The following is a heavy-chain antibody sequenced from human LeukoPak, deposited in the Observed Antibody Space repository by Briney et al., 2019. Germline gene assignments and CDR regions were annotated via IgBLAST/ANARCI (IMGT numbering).Heavy chain of an antibody. Sequence: GGSLRLSCAASGFTFSSYSMNWVLQAPGKGLEWVSFISSSSSSTIYYADSVKGRFTISRDNAKNSLYLQMNSLRAEDTAVYYCTRDRGGSYSAIDYWGQGTLVTVSS. CDR3: TRDRGGSYSAIDY. CDR1: GFTFSSYS. D-gene: IGHD1-26*01. V-gene: IGHV3-48*04. J-gene: IGHJ4*02. CDR2: ISSSSSSTI.